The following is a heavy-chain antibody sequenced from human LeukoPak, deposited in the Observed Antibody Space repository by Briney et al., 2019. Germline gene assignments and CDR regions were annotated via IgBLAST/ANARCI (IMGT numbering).Heavy chain of an antibody. CDR1: GYTFTGYY. V-gene: IGHV1-2*02. Sequence: ASVKVSCTASGYTFTGYYMHWVRQAPGQGLEWMGWINPNSGGTNYAQKFQGRVTMTRDTSISTAYMELSRLRSDDTAVYYCARDLLIVGATTGGYWGQGTLVTVSS. J-gene: IGHJ4*02. CDR3: ARDLLIVGATTGGY. D-gene: IGHD1-26*01. CDR2: INPNSGGT.